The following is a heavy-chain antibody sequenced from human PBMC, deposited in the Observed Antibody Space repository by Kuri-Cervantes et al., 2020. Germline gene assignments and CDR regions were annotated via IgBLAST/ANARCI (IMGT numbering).Heavy chain of an antibody. CDR1: GFTFSNYN. CDR3: AKDVGSDYGGSYYGMDV. V-gene: IGHV3-48*04. D-gene: IGHD4-23*01. J-gene: IGHJ6*02. Sequence: GESLKISCAASGFTFSNYNMNWVRQAPGKGLEWVSYISSSGSTIYYADSVKGRFTISRDNAKNSLYLQMNSLRAEDTALYYCAKDVGSDYGGSYYGMDVWGQGTTVTVSS. CDR2: ISSSGSTI.